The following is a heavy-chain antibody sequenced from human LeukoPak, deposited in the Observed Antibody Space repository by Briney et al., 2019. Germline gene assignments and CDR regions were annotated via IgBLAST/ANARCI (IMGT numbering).Heavy chain of an antibody. V-gene: IGHV3-33*08. Sequence: GGSLRLSCAASGFSFSSYAMHWVRQAPGKGLEWVAVIWEDGSNINYADSVKGRFTISRDNSKNTLYLQMNSLRAEDTAVYYCARVGYNSGWYEYWGQGALVTVSS. J-gene: IGHJ4*02. D-gene: IGHD6-19*01. CDR3: ARVGYNSGWYEY. CDR2: IWEDGSNI. CDR1: GFSFSSYA.